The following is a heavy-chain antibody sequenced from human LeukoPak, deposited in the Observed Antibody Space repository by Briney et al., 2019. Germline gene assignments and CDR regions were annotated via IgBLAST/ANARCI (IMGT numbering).Heavy chain of an antibody. J-gene: IGHJ4*02. V-gene: IGHV3-23*01. D-gene: IGHD5-18*01. CDR1: GFTFSSYA. Sequence: GGSLRPSCAASGFTFSSYAMSWVRQAPGKGLEWVSAISGSGGSTYYADSVKGRFTISRDNSKNTLYLQMNSLRAEDTAVYYCAKGRIQLLDLFDYWGQGTLVTVSS. CDR2: ISGSGGST. CDR3: AKGRIQLLDLFDY.